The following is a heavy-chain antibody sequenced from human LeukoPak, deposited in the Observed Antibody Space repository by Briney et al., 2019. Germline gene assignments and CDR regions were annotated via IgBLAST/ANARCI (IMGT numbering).Heavy chain of an antibody. Sequence: ASVKVSCKASGYTFTSYGISWVRQAPGQGLEWMGWISAYNGNTNYAQKLQGRVTMTTDTSTSTAYMELSSLRSEDTAVYYCARSDILTGYNWFDPWGQGTLVTVSS. D-gene: IGHD3-9*01. CDR3: ARSDILTGYNWFDP. CDR1: GYTFTSYG. V-gene: IGHV1-18*01. J-gene: IGHJ5*02. CDR2: ISAYNGNT.